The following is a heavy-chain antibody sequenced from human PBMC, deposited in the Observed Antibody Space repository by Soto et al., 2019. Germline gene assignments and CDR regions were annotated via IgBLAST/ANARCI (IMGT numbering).Heavy chain of an antibody. V-gene: IGHV4-30-2*01. Sequence: SETLSLTXAVSGGSISSGGYSWSWIRQPPGKGLEWIGYIYHSGSTYYNPSLKSRVTISVDRSKNQFSLKLSSVTAADTAVYYCARGTSSTLFDYWGQGTLVTVSS. J-gene: IGHJ4*02. CDR1: GGSISSGGYS. D-gene: IGHD2-2*01. CDR3: ARGTSSTLFDY. CDR2: IYHSGST.